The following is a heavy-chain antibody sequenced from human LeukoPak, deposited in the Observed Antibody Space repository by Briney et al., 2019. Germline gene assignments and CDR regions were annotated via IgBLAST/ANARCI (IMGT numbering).Heavy chain of an antibody. CDR2: IYYSGST. CDR3: ARAFCSSTSCYAIDY. V-gene: IGHV4-39*01. D-gene: IGHD2-2*01. J-gene: IGHJ4*02. Sequence: SETLSLTCTVSGGSISSRSYYWGWIRQPPGKGLEWIGSIYYSGSTYYNPSLKSRVTISVDTSKNQFSLKLSSVTAADTAVYYCARAFCSSTSCYAIDYWGQGTLVTVSS. CDR1: GGSISSRSYY.